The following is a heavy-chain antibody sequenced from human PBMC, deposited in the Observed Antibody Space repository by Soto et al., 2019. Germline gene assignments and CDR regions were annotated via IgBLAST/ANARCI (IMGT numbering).Heavy chain of an antibody. CDR3: ARGGDDFLEWLSPFDY. V-gene: IGHV4-59*01. D-gene: IGHD3-3*01. J-gene: IGHJ4*02. CDR2: IYYSGST. Sequence: QVQLQESGPGLVEPSETLSLTCTVSGGSISSYYWSWIRQPPGKGLEWIGYIYYSGSTNYNPSLKSRVTISVDTSKNQFSLKLSSVTAADTAVYYCARGGDDFLEWLSPFDYWGQGTLVTVSS. CDR1: GGSISSYY.